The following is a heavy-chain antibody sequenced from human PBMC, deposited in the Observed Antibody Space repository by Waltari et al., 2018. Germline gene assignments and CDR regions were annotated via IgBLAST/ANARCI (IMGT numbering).Heavy chain of an antibody. CDR1: GGSISSNSYY. J-gene: IGHJ6*03. Sequence: QLQLQESGPGLVKPSETLSLTCTVSGGSISSNSYYWGWIRQPPGKGLEWIGSIYYSGSTYYHPAPKSRVTISVDTSKNQFSLKLSSVTAADTAVYYCAGVVPAAPNMDVWGKGTTVTVSS. D-gene: IGHD2-2*01. CDR3: AGVVPAAPNMDV. V-gene: IGHV4-39*01. CDR2: IYYSGST.